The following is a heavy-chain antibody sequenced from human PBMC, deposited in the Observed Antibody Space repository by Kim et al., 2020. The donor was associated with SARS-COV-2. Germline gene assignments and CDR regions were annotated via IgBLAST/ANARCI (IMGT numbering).Heavy chain of an antibody. J-gene: IGHJ2*01. V-gene: IGHV3-11*05. Sequence: SVKGRFTISRDNAKNSLYLQMNSRRAEDTAVYYCARDYILRIAAAGTFEFWGRGTLVTVSS. D-gene: IGHD6-13*01. CDR3: ARDYILRIAAAGTFEF.